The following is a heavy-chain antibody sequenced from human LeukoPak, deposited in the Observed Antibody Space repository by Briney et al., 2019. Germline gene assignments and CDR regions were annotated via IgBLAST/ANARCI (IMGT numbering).Heavy chain of an antibody. CDR2: ISYDGSNK. CDR1: GFTFSSSG. D-gene: IGHD1-26*01. V-gene: IGHV3-30*03. Sequence: PGGSLRLSCAASGFTFSSSGMHWVRQAPGKGLEWVAVISYDGSNKYYADSVKGRFTFSRDNSKNTLYLQMNSLRAEDTAVYYCAREWELLSPDAFDIWGQGTMVTVSS. CDR3: AREWELLSPDAFDI. J-gene: IGHJ3*02.